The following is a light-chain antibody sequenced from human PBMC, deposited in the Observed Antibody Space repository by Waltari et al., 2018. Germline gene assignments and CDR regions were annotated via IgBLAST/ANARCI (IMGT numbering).Light chain of an antibody. Sequence: DIEMTQSPSSVSASVGDSVTITCRASQEITRWLAWYQQRPGKAPKLLIYGVSTLQRGVPSRFSGSGADTDFTLQISRVEAEDVGVYYCMQTIQFPHTFGQGTKLEIK. CDR3: MQTIQFPHT. CDR2: GVS. J-gene: IGKJ2*01. CDR1: QEITRW. V-gene: IGKV1-12*01.